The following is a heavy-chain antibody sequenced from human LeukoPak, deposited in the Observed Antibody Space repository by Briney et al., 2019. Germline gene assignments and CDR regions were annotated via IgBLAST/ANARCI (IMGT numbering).Heavy chain of an antibody. CDR2: INTNTGNP. D-gene: IGHD2-15*01. V-gene: IGHV7-4-1*02. Sequence: GSVKVSCKASGYTFTSYAMNWVRQAPGQGLEWMGWINTNTGNPTYAQGFTGRFVFSLDTSVSTAYLQISSLKAEDTAVYYCARAVVAATELSGNWFDPWGQGTLVTVSS. CDR3: ARAVVAATELSGNWFDP. J-gene: IGHJ5*02. CDR1: GYTFTSYA.